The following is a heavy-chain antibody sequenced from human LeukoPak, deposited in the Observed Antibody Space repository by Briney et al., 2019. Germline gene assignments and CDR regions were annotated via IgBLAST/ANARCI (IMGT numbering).Heavy chain of an antibody. CDR2: IYHDGNT. CDR3: ARSLYYYGSDSFDI. D-gene: IGHD3-10*01. J-gene: IGHJ3*02. V-gene: IGHV4-38-2*02. CDR1: GYSISSGYY. Sequence: SETLSLTCSVSGYSISSGYYWGWIRQPPGKGLEWIGNIYHDGNTYYNPSLKSRVTISVDTSKNQFSLKLSSVTAADTAVYYCARSLYYYGSDSFDIWGQGTMVSVSS.